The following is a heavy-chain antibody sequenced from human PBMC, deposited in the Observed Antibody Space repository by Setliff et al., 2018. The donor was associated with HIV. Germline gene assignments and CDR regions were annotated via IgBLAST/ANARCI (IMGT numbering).Heavy chain of an antibody. J-gene: IGHJ4*02. CDR1: GGSISSYY. CDR2: ISYSGST. D-gene: IGHD1-1*01. V-gene: IGHV4-59*01. Sequence: PSETLSLTCTVSGGSISSYYWSWIRQPPGEGLEWIGYISYSGSTNYNPSLKSRVTISLDTSKNQFSLKLTSVTAADTAVYYCASAGSGTRAPPRYWGQGTLVTVS. CDR3: ASAGSGTRAPPRY.